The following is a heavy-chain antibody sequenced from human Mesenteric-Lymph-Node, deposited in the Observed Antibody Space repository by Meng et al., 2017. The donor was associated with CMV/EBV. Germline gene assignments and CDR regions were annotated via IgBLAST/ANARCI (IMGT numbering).Heavy chain of an antibody. CDR1: TFNGYY. CDR3: ARDKGFGVGFYYYYGMDV. V-gene: IGHV1-2*02. Sequence: TFNGYYMHWGRQAPGQGLEWMGWINPNSGGTNYAQKFQGRVTMTRDTSISTAYMELSRLRSDDTAVYYCARDKGFGVGFYYYYGMDVWSQGTTVTVSS. D-gene: IGHD3-3*01. CDR2: INPNSGGT. J-gene: IGHJ6*02.